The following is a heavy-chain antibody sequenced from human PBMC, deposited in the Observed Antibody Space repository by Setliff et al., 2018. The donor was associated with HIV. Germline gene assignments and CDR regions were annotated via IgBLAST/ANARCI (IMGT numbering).Heavy chain of an antibody. J-gene: IGHJ4*02. CDR3: TTDRWSHFYDSSGYYYYY. Sequence: GGSLRLSCAASGFTFSNAWMSWVRQAPGKGLEWVSAISGSGGSTYYADSVKGRFTISRDNSKNTLYLQMNSLRAEDTAVYYCTTDRWSHFYDSSGYYYYYWGQGTLVTVSS. D-gene: IGHD3-22*01. CDR2: ISGSGGST. CDR1: GFTFSNAW. V-gene: IGHV3-23*01.